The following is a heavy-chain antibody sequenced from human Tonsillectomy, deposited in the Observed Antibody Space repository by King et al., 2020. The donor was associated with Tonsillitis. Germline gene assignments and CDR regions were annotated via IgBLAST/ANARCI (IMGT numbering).Heavy chain of an antibody. V-gene: IGHV4-39*01. J-gene: IGHJ4*02. D-gene: IGHD3-10*01. CDR3: ARRLYGSGRVEY. Sequence: MQLQESGPGLVKPSETLSLTCTVSGGSISSSSYYWGWIRQPPGKGLEWIGGISYSGSTYSNPSLNTRVTISVYTSKNQFPPKLRSVTAADTAVYYWARRLYGSGRVEYWGQGTLVTVSS. CDR1: GGSISSSSYY. CDR2: ISYSGST.